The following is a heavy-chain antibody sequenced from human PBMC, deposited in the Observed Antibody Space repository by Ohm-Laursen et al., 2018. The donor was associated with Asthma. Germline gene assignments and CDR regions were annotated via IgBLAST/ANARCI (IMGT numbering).Heavy chain of an antibody. V-gene: IGHV4-31*03. Sequence: SETLSLTCTVSGGSISSGGYYWSWIRQHPGKGLEWIGYIYYSGSTYSNPSLRSRVSISVDTSKNQFSLKLSPVTAADTAVYYCARGTFYYESTGYYFFDHWGQGALVTVSS. CDR1: GGSISSGGYY. CDR3: ARGTFYYESTGYYFFDH. CDR2: IYYSGST. D-gene: IGHD3-22*01. J-gene: IGHJ4*02.